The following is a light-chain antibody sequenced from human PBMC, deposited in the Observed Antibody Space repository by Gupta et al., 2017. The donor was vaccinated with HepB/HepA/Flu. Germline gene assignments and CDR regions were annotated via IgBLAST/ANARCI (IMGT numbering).Light chain of an antibody. CDR1: QCVSSSY. J-gene: IGKJ1*01. V-gene: IGKV3-20*01. CDR2: GAS. Sequence: EIVLTPSPGTLSLSPGESATLSCRASQCVSSSYLAWYQQKPGQAPRLLIYGASSRATGIPDRFSGSGSGTDFTLTISRLEPEDFAVYYCQQYGSSPRTFGQGTKVEIK. CDR3: QQYGSSPRT.